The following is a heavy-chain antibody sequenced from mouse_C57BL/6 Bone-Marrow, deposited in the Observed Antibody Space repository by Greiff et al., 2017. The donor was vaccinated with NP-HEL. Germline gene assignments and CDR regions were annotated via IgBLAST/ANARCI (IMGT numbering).Heavy chain of an antibody. CDR2: IDPETGGT. J-gene: IGHJ3*01. V-gene: IGHV1-15*01. Sequence: VQRVESGAELVRPGASVTLSCKASGYTFTDYEMHWVKQTPVHGLEWIGAIDPETGGTAYNQKFKGKAILTADKSSSTAYMELRSLTSEDSAVYYCTRTTVVATDWFAYWGQGTLVTVSA. CDR3: TRTTVVATDWFAY. D-gene: IGHD1-1*01. CDR1: GYTFTDYE.